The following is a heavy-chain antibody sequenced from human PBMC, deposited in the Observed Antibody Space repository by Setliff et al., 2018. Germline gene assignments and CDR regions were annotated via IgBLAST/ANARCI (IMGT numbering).Heavy chain of an antibody. Sequence: SETLSLTCTVSGDSISSGSYYWTWIRQPAGKGLEWIGHFHTGGSTNYNRSLRSRVSISVDTSKNQFSLKLSSVTTADTATYYCARAGPTVTFFRVLVISWWDPWGQGSLVTVSS. CDR1: GDSISSGSYY. D-gene: IGHD3-3*01. CDR2: FHTGGST. V-gene: IGHV4-61*09. CDR3: ARAGPTVTFFRVLVISWWDP. J-gene: IGHJ5*02.